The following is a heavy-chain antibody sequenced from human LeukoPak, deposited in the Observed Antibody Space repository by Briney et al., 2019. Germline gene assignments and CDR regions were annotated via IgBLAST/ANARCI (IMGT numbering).Heavy chain of an antibody. V-gene: IGHV1-2*02. CDR2: INPNNGGT. Sequence: GASVKVSCKTSGYTFTGNLMHWVRQAPGQGPEWMVWINPNNGGTNYAQKFQGRVTMTRVTSITTAYMELSSLRSDDTTVYYCARTRGTHISMAYLDSWGQGTLVTVSS. D-gene: IGHD2/OR15-2a*01. J-gene: IGHJ4*02. CDR1: GYTFTGNL. CDR3: ARTRGTHISMAYLDS.